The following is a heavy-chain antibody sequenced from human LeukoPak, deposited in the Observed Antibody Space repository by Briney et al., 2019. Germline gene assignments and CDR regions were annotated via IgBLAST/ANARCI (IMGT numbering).Heavy chain of an antibody. CDR2: ISWNSGSI. D-gene: IGHD4-17*01. CDR3: AKDHGDYPLYGMDV. J-gene: IGHJ6*02. CDR1: GFTXXDYA. V-gene: IGHV3-9*01. Sequence: SXXLSXAXXGFTXXDYAMHWVRQAPGKGLEWVSGISWNSGSIGYADSVKGRFTISRDNAKNSLYLQMNSLRAEDTALYYCAKDHGDYPLYGMDVWGQGTTVTVSS.